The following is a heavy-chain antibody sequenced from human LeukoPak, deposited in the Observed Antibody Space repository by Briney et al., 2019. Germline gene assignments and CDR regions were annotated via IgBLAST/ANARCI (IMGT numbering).Heavy chain of an antibody. CDR3: ARSLIAAAAANWFDP. V-gene: IGHV4-4*07. CDR2: IYTSGST. Sequence: KPSETLSLTCTVSGGSISSYYWSWIRQPAGKGLEWVGRIYTSGSTNYNPSLKSRVTMSVDTSKNQFPLKLSSVTAADTAVYYCARSLIAAAAANWFDPWGQGTLVTVSS. J-gene: IGHJ5*02. CDR1: GGSISSYY. D-gene: IGHD6-13*01.